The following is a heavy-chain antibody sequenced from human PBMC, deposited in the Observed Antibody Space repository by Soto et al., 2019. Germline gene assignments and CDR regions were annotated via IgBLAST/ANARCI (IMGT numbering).Heavy chain of an antibody. CDR1: GFTFSAYA. V-gene: IGHV3-30-3*01. J-gene: IGHJ4*02. Sequence: GGSLRLSCAASGFTFSAYAMHWVRQAPGKGLEWVAVISYDGSNKYYADSVKGRFTISRDNSKNTLYLQINSLRPEDTAVYYCARDPDYYDIIGYLDYWGQGTLVTVSS. CDR2: ISYDGSNK. CDR3: ARDPDYYDIIGYLDY. D-gene: IGHD3-22*01.